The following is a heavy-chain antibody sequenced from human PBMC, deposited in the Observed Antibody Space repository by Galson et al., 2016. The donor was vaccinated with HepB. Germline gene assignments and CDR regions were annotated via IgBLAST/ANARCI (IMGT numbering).Heavy chain of an antibody. D-gene: IGHD3-22*01. V-gene: IGHV3-30*03. CDR3: TRLKHDHDRSGFGVDL. Sequence: SLRLSCAASGFNFNIYGMQWVRQAPGKGLEWVAYIGFDGSRESYSEFVKGRFTIPRDQSEHTLYLHMSSLTTEDTAIYYCTRLKHDHDRSGFGVDLWGRGTTVTVSS. CDR1: GFNFNIYG. J-gene: IGHJ6*02. CDR2: IGFDGSRE.